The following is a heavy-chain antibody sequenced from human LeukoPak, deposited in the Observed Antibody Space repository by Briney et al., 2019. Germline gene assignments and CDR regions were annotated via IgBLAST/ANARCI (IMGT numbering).Heavy chain of an antibody. D-gene: IGHD3-10*02. CDR2: INHSGST. V-gene: IGHV4-34*01. Sequence: PSETLSLTCAVYGGSFSGYYWSWIRQPPGKGLEWIGEINHSGSTNYNPSLKSRVTISVDTSKNQFSLKLSSVTAADTAVYYCARDMFAVHYRGRSGAFDIWGQGTMVTVSS. CDR3: ARDMFAVHYRGRSGAFDI. CDR1: GGSFSGYY. J-gene: IGHJ3*02.